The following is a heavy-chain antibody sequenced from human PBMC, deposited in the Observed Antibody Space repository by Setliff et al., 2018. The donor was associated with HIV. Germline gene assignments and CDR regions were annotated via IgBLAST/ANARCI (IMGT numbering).Heavy chain of an antibody. CDR2: IFYSGST. CDR1: GGSFSDYY. CDR3: ARDRRNPVNSDMDV. Sequence: SETLSLTCAVYGGSFSDYYWGWIRQPPGKGLEWIGSIFYSGSTYYNPSLKSRLTISVDTSKNQFSLKLNSVTAADTAVYYCARDRRNPVNSDMDVWGQGTTVTVSS. V-gene: IGHV4-34*12. J-gene: IGHJ6*02.